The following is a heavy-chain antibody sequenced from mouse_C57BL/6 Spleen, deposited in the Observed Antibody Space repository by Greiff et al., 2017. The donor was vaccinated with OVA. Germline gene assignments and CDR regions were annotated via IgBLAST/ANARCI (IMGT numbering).Heavy chain of an antibody. D-gene: IGHD1-1*01. CDR3: ARLLLRSGKNYAMDY. CDR1: GYAFSSSW. Sequence: ESGPELVKPGASVKISCKASGYAFSSSWMNWVKQRPGKGLEWIGRIYPGDGDTNYNGKFKGKATLTADKSSSTAYMQLSSLTSEDSAVYFCARLLLRSGKNYAMDYWGQGTSVTVSS. V-gene: IGHV1-82*01. J-gene: IGHJ4*01. CDR2: IYPGDGDT.